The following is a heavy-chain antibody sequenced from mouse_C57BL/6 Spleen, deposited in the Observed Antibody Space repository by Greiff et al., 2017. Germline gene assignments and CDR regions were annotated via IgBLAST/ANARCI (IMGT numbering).Heavy chain of an antibody. J-gene: IGHJ1*03. Sequence: EVMLVESGGGLVQPGGSMKLSCAASGFTFSDAWMDWVRQSPEQGLEWVAEIRNKANNHATYYAESVKGRFTISRDDSKSSVYLQMNSLRAEDTGIYYCSRDWRRDWYFDVWGTGTTVTVSS. V-gene: IGHV6-6*01. CDR2: IRNKANNHAT. D-gene: IGHD4-1*01. CDR1: GFTFSDAW. CDR3: SRDWRRDWYFDV.